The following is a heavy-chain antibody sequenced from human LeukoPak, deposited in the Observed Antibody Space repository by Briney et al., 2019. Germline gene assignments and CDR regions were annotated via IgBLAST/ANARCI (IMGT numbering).Heavy chain of an antibody. J-gene: IGHJ4*02. Sequence: SETLSLTCTVSGGSISSSSYYWGWIRQPPGKGLEWIGSIYYSGSIYYNPSLKSRVTISVDTSKNQFSLKLSSVTAADTAVYYCARARSSSWYTDYFDYWGQGTLVTVSS. D-gene: IGHD6-13*01. CDR3: ARARSSSWYTDYFDY. V-gene: IGHV4-39*07. CDR1: GGSISSSSYY. CDR2: IYYSGSI.